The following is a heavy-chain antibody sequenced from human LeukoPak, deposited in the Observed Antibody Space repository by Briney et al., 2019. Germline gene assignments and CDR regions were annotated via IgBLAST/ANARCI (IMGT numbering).Heavy chain of an antibody. Sequence: KPSETLSLTGTVSGGSLSPYYWSWIRQPAGKGLEWIGRLYSSGITNYNPSLKSRVTISVDTSKNQFSLRLTSVTAADTAVYYCARDLVIDAFDIWGQGTMVTVSS. CDR3: ARDLVIDAFDI. V-gene: IGHV4-4*07. J-gene: IGHJ3*02. CDR1: GGSLSPYY. CDR2: LYSSGIT.